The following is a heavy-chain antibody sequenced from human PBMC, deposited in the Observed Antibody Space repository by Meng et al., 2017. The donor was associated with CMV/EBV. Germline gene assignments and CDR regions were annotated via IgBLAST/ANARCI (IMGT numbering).Heavy chain of an antibody. CDR3: ASRYYGMDV. Sequence: GSLRLSCTVSGGSISSYYWSWIRQPPGKGLEWIGYIYYSGSTNYNPSLKSRVTISVDTSNNQFSLKLSSVTAADTAVYYCASRYYGMDVWGQGTTVTVSS. CDR2: IYYSGST. CDR1: GGSISSYY. V-gene: IGHV4-59*01. J-gene: IGHJ6*02.